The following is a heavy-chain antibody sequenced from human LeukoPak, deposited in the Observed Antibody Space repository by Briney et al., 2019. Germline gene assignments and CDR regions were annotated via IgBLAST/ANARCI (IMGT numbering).Heavy chain of an antibody. CDR1: GGSFSGYY. Sequence: SETLSLTCAVYGGSFSGYYWSWIRQPPGKGLEWIGEINHSGNTNYNPSLKSRVTISVDTSKNQFSLKLSSVTAADTAVYYCARKRRGYSYDVWGKGTTVTVSS. CDR2: INHSGNT. CDR3: ARKRRGYSYDV. J-gene: IGHJ6*04. V-gene: IGHV4-34*01. D-gene: IGHD5-18*01.